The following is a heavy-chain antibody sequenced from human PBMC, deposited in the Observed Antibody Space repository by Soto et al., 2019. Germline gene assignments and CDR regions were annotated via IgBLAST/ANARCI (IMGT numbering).Heavy chain of an antibody. J-gene: IGHJ4*02. CDR2: INAGNGNT. D-gene: IGHD1-20*01. CDR1: GCTFTSYA. V-gene: IGHV1-3*01. CDR3: ARGFNWNDLDY. Sequence: ASVKVSCKASGCTFTSYAMHWVRQAPGQRLEWMGGINAGNGNTKYSQKFQGRVTITRDTSASTAYMELSSLRSEDTAVYYCARGFNWNDLDYWGQGTLVTVSS.